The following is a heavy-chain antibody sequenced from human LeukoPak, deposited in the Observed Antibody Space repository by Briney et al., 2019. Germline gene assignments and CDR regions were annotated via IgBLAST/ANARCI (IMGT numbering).Heavy chain of an antibody. CDR2: IKKDGSEK. CDR3: ARDPRYCSSTSCHDAFDI. CDR1: GFTFSSYW. D-gene: IGHD2-2*01. Sequence: PGGSLRLSCAASGFTFSSYWMSWVRQAPGKGLEWVANIKKDGSEKYYVDCVKGRFTISRDNAKNSLYLQMNSLRAEDTAVYYCARDPRYCSSTSCHDAFDIWGQGTMVTVSS. V-gene: IGHV3-7*01. J-gene: IGHJ3*02.